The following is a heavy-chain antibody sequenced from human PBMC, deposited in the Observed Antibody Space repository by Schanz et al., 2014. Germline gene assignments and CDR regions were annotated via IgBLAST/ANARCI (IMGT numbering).Heavy chain of an antibody. CDR3: ARDGDRLYHNYYMDV. J-gene: IGHJ6*03. V-gene: IGHV3-21*05. D-gene: IGHD4-17*01. CDR1: EFTFSSYK. CDR2: ISSGSSYA. Sequence: EVQLVESGGGLVKPGGSLRLSCEASEFTFSSYKMNWVRQAPGKGLEWVSDISSGSSYANYADSVKGRFTISRDNAKNSLYLHMNTLGAEDTAVYYCARDGDRLYHNYYMDVWGKGTTVTVSS.